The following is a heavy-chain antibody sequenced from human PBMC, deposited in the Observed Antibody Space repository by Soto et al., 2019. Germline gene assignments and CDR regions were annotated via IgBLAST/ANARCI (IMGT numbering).Heavy chain of an antibody. CDR2: IYYSGST. J-gene: IGHJ4*02. Sequence: QLQLQESGPGLVKPSETLSLTCTVSGGSISSSSYYWGWIRQPPGKGLEWIGSIYYSGSTYYNPSLKSRVTISVDTSMNQFSLKLSSVTAADTAVYYCARHFYDILTGYYFDPYYFDYWGQGTLVTVSS. CDR3: ARHFYDILTGYYFDPYYFDY. CDR1: GGSISSSSYY. D-gene: IGHD3-9*01. V-gene: IGHV4-39*01.